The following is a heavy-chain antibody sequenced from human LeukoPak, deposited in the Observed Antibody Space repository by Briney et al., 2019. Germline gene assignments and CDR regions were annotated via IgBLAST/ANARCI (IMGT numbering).Heavy chain of an antibody. CDR1: GFTFSSYW. CDR2: IKQDGSEK. D-gene: IGHD3-22*01. J-gene: IGHJ4*02. V-gene: IGHV3-7*01. Sequence: GGSLRLSCAASGFTFSSYWMGWVRQAPGKGLEWVANIKQDGSEKYYVDSVKGRFTISRDNAKNSLYLQMNSLRAEDTAVYYCASYDSSGYYSPSHFDYWGQGTLVTVSS. CDR3: ASYDSSGYYSPSHFDY.